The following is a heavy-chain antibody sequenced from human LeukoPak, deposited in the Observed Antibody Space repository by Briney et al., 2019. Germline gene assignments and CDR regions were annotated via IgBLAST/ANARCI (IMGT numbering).Heavy chain of an antibody. Sequence: ASVKVSCKVSGYTLTELSMHWVRQAPGKGLEWMGGFDPEDGETIYAQKFQGRVTMTEDTSTDTAYMELSSLRSEDTAVYYCVTDLVRGPSSPHWGQGTLVTVSS. D-gene: IGHD3-10*02. V-gene: IGHV1-24*01. CDR1: GYTLTELS. CDR3: VTDLVRGPSSPH. J-gene: IGHJ4*02. CDR2: FDPEDGET.